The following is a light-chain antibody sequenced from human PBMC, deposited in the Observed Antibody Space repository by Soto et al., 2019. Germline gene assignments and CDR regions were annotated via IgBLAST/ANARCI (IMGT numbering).Light chain of an antibody. J-gene: IGLJ2*01. CDR1: SSDVGFYNY. Sequence: QSALTQPASVSGSPGQSITISCTGTSSDVGFYNYVSWYQQHPGKAPKLMIYDVSNRPSGVSNRFSASKSGNTASLTISGLPAEDEADYYCSSYTTSGTVLFGGGTKLTVL. CDR2: DVS. V-gene: IGLV2-14*01. CDR3: SSYTTSGTVL.